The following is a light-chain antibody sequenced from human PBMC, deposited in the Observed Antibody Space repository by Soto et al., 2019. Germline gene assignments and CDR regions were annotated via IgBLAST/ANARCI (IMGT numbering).Light chain of an antibody. J-gene: IGLJ3*02. Sequence: QSALTQPASVSGSPGQSITISCTGTSGDVGAYNYVSWYQQHPGKAPKLMIYEVSNRPSGVSNRFSGSKSGNTASLTISGLQAEDEADYYCSSYTSSSTPYWVFGGGTKLTVL. CDR1: SGDVGAYNY. CDR2: EVS. CDR3: SSYTSSSTPYWV. V-gene: IGLV2-14*01.